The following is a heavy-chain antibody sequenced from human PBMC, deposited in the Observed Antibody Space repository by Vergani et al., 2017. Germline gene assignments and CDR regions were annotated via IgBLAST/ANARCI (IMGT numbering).Heavy chain of an antibody. Sequence: EVQLVESGGGLVKPGGSLRLSCAASGFTFSNAWMSWVRQAPGKGLEWVGRIKSKTDGGTTDYAAPVKGRFTISRDDSKNTLYLKMNSLKTEDTAVYYCTTAAVRLGYGYWGQGTLVTVSS. CDR3: TTAAVRLGYGY. CDR1: GFTFSNAW. V-gene: IGHV3-15*01. CDR2: IKSKTDGGTT. J-gene: IGHJ4*02. D-gene: IGHD3-16*01.